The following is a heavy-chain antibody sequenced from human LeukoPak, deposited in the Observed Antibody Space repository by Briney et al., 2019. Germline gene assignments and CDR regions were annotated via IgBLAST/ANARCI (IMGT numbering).Heavy chain of an antibody. V-gene: IGHV4-59*11. D-gene: IGHD3-10*01. J-gene: IGHJ4*02. CDR2: IYYRGTT. CDR3: ANSRYGSENHFDY. CDR1: GGSISGHY. Sequence: SETLSLTCTVSGGSISGHYWSWIRQPPGKGLEWIGYIYYRGTTNYNPSLKSRVTISLDTSKNQLSLKLSSVTAADAAVYYCANSRYGSENHFDYWGQGTLVTVSS.